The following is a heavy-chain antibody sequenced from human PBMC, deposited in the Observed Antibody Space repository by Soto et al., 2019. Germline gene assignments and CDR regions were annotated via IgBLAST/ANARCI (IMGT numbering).Heavy chain of an antibody. CDR2: MYYSGST. J-gene: IGHJ4*02. CDR1: GDSISSSSYY. Sequence: QLQLQESGPGLVKPSETLSLTCTVSGDSISSSSYYWGWIRQPPGKGLEWIGSMYYSGSTYYNPSPKSRVTISVDTSKNQFSLKLNSVTAADTAVYYCARLGRGGWYIDYWGQGTLVTVSS. V-gene: IGHV4-39*01. D-gene: IGHD6-19*01. CDR3: ARLGRGGWYIDY.